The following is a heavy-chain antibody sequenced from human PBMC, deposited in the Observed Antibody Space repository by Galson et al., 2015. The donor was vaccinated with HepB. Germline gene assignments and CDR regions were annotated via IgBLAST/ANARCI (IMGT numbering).Heavy chain of an antibody. CDR2: ISWNSGSI. Sequence: SLRLSCAASGFTFDDYAMHWVRQAPGKGLEWVSGISWNSGSIGYADSVKGRFTISRDNAKNSLYLQMNSLRAEDTALYYCAKDIGGIAVAEIYWYFDLWGRGTLVTVSS. D-gene: IGHD6-19*01. CDR3: AKDIGGIAVAEIYWYFDL. J-gene: IGHJ2*01. CDR1: GFTFDDYA. V-gene: IGHV3-9*01.